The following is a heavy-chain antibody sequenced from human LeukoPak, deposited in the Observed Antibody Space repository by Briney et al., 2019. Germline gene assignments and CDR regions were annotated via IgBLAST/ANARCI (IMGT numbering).Heavy chain of an antibody. CDR2: ISGSGGST. J-gene: IGHJ3*02. D-gene: IGHD3-9*01. CDR1: GFTFSSYA. CDR3: AKGGRYFDWFDI. Sequence: GGSPRLSCAASGFTFSSYAMSWVRQAPGKGLEWVSAISGSGGSTYYADSVKGRFTISRDNSKNTLYLQMNSLRAEDTAVYYCAKGGRYFDWFDIWGQGTMVTVSS. V-gene: IGHV3-23*01.